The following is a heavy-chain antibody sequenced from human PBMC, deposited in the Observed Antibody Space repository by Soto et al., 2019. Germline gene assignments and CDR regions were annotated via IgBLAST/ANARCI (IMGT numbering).Heavy chain of an antibody. J-gene: IGHJ4*02. CDR1: GYTFTSYG. CDR3: ARDIIPGRAESVVAESQNFDY. V-gene: IGHV1-18*01. D-gene: IGHD2-15*01. Sequence: QVQLVQSGAEVKKPGASVKVSCKASGYTFTSYGISWVRQAPGQGLEWMGWISAYNGNTNYAQKLQGRVTMTTDTSTSTAYMELRSLRSDDTAVYYCARDIIPGRAESVVAESQNFDYWGQGTLVTVSS. CDR2: ISAYNGNT.